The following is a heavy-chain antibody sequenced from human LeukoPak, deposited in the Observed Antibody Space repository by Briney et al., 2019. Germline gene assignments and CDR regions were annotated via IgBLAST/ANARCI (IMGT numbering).Heavy chain of an antibody. CDR3: VRDLGGRSGH. Sequence: GGSLRLSCAASGFTFSSNWMHWVRQAPGKGLVWVSRINEDGSTTNYADSVKGRSTIFRDNAKNTLYLQMNSLRAEDTAVYYCVRDLGGRSGHWGQGTLITVSS. CDR2: INEDGSTT. J-gene: IGHJ4*02. CDR1: GFTFSSNW. D-gene: IGHD1-26*01. V-gene: IGHV3-74*01.